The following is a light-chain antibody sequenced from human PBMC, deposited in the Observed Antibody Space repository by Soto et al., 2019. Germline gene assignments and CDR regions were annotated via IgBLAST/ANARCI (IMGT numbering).Light chain of an antibody. CDR3: QQYNSQWT. CDR1: QSISSW. CDR2: KAS. Sequence: DIQMTQSPSTLSASVGDRVTITFRASQSISSWLAWYQQKPGKAPKLLIYKASSLESGVPSRFSGSGPGTEFTLTISSLQPDDFATYYCQQYNSQWTFGQGTRLEIK. V-gene: IGKV1-5*03. J-gene: IGKJ5*01.